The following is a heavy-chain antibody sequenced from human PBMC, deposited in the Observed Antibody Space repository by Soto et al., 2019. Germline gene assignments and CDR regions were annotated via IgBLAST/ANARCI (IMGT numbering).Heavy chain of an antibody. D-gene: IGHD2-2*01. CDR1: GGSISSGGYY. CDR2: IYYSGST. Sequence: QVQLQESGPGLVKPSQTLSLTCTVSGGSISSGGYYWSWIRQHPGKGLEWIGYIYYSGSTYYNPSLKSRVTMTVDTSKNQFPLKRSSVTAAATAVYYCELGYCSSTSCYHRGLDTWGEGTLVAVSS. CDR3: ELGYCSSTSCYHRGLDT. V-gene: IGHV4-31*03. J-gene: IGHJ5*02.